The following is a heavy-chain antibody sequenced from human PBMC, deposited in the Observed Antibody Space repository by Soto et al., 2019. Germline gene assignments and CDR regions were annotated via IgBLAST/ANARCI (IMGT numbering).Heavy chain of an antibody. J-gene: IGHJ6*02. V-gene: IGHV3-48*02. CDR2: ISDTSTTI. D-gene: IGHD6-19*01. CDR1: GFTFSNYR. Sequence: GGSLRLSCAASGFTFSNYRMNWVRQAPGKGLEWVSFISDTSTTIYYADSVEGRFTISRDNAKNSLYLQMNSLRDEDTAVYYCARDLATAVADTPNYGLDVWGQGTTVTVSS. CDR3: ARDLATAVADTPNYGLDV.